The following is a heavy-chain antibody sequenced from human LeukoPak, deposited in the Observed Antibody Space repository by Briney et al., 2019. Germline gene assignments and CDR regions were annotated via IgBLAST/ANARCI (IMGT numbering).Heavy chain of an antibody. CDR1: GFSFSDFS. D-gene: IGHD1-26*01. CDR2: INTNSKSI. V-gene: IGHV3-48*04. CDR3: ARSRQSGSYPDY. Sequence: EGSLRLSCAASGFSFSDFSMNWVRQAPGKGLEDIAYINTNSKSIWHADSVKGRFTISRDNAKNSLYLQMNSLRAEDTAVYYCARSRQSGSYPDYWGQGTLVTVSS. J-gene: IGHJ4*02.